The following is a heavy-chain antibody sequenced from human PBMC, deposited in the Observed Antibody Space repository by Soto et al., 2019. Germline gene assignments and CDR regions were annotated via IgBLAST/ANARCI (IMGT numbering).Heavy chain of an antibody. D-gene: IGHD3-3*01. CDR2: ISYDGSNK. Sequence: GGSLRLSCAASGFTFSSYGMHWVRQAPGKGLEWVAVISYDGSNKYYADSVKGRFTISRDNSKNTLYLQMNSLRAEDTAVYYCATIQYYDFWSGYADRDFYDYWGQGTLVTVSS. J-gene: IGHJ4*02. CDR3: ATIQYYDFWSGYADRDFYDY. V-gene: IGHV3-30*03. CDR1: GFTFSSYG.